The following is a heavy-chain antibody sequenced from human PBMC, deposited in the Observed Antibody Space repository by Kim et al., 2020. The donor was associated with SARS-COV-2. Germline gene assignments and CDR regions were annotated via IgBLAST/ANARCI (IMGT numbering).Heavy chain of an antibody. CDR2: IKYDGSET. Sequence: GGSLRLSCAASGFTSTSGWMNWVRQTPGKGLEWVALIKYDGSETKYVDSVKGRFTISRDSAIMYLQMNILRAEDTALYYCAGGGGWLIEHWGRGTLATVSS. J-gene: IGHJ1*01. CDR3: AGGGGWLIEH. D-gene: IGHD6-19*01. V-gene: IGHV3-7*05. CDR1: GFTSTSGW.